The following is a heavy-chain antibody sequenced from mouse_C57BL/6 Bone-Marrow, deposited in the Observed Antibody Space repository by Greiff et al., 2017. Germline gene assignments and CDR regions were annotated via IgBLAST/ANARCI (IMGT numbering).Heavy chain of an antibody. CDR2: IDPENGDT. CDR1: GFNIKDDY. V-gene: IGHV14-4*01. CDR3: TTSDYSFAY. J-gene: IGHJ3*01. D-gene: IGHD2-4*01. Sequence: LVESGAELVRPGASVKLSCTASGFNIKDDYMHWVKQRPEQGLEWIGWIDPENGDTEYASKFQGKATITADTSSNTAYLQLSSLTSEDTAVYYCTTSDYSFAYWGQGTLVTVSA.